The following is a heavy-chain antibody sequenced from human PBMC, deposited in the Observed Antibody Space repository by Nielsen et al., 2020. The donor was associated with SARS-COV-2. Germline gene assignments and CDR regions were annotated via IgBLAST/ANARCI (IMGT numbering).Heavy chain of an antibody. CDR3: ARDQDGGAATSNWYFDL. CDR1: GFTLRGYW. D-gene: IGHD6-25*01. J-gene: IGHJ2*01. CDR2: IKQDGSEK. V-gene: IGHV3-7*01. Sequence: GGSLRLSCAASGFTLRGYWMSWVRQAPGKGLEWVANIKQDGSEKYYVDSVKGRFTVSRDNAENSLYLQMNSLRDEDTAVYYCARDQDGGAATSNWYFDLWGRGTLVIVSS.